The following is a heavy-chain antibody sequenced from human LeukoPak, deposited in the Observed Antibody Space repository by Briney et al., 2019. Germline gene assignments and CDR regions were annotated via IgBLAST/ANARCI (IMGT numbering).Heavy chain of an antibody. CDR3: GKTDVYFNPIDY. CDR1: GVSISSSEW. CDR2: IHRDGRT. J-gene: IGHJ4*02. V-gene: IGHV4-4*02. D-gene: IGHD3-10*01. Sequence: SETLSLTCAVSGVSISSSEWWIWVRQPPGQGLEWIGEIHRDGRTRYNPSLKSRVTMSMDYSKNQFSLTVSSVTAADTAIYYCGKTDVYFNPIDYWGPGSLVTVSS.